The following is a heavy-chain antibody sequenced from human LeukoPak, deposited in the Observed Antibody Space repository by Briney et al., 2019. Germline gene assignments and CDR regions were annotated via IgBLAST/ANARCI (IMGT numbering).Heavy chain of an antibody. J-gene: IGHJ4*02. D-gene: IGHD3-22*01. CDR3: TRVDSTDYYFDS. CDR1: GFTFGDYG. V-gene: IGHV3-49*04. CDR2: SRSKAYGGTT. Sequence: GGSLRLSCTASGFTFGDYGMTWVRQSPGKGLEWLGFSRSKAYGGTTEYAASVKGRFSISRDDSNSIAYLQMNSLKTEDTAVYYCTRVDSTDYYFDSWGQGTLVTVSS.